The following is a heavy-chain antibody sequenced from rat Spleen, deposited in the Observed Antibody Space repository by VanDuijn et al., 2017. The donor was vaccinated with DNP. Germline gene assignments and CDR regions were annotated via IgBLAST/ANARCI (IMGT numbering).Heavy chain of an antibody. D-gene: IGHD1-12*02. CDR3: GRRHDGSLGEA. V-gene: IGHV4-2*01. CDR2: INKDSSTI. Sequence: EVKLVESGGGLVQPGRSLKLSCAASGFNFNDYWMGWVRQAPGKGLEWIGEINKDSSTINYTPSLKDKFTISRDNAQNTLYLQMSKLGSEDTAIDDGGRRHDGSLGEAGGQGTSVTVSA. J-gene: IGHJ4*01. CDR1: GFNFNDYW.